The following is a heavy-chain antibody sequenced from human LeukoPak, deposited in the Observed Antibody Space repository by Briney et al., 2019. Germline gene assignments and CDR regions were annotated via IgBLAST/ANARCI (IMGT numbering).Heavy chain of an antibody. CDR3: VRDGQGSTPLDY. D-gene: IGHD2-15*01. CDR1: GFTFSSHW. CDR2: ISTDGSRP. J-gene: IGHJ4*02. V-gene: IGHV3-74*01. Sequence: GRSLRLSCAASGFTFSSHWMHWVRQAPGKGLVWVSGISTDGSRPRYADSVNGRFTISRDNAKNTLYLQMNSLRAEDTAVYFCVRDGQGSTPLDYWGQGTLVTVSS.